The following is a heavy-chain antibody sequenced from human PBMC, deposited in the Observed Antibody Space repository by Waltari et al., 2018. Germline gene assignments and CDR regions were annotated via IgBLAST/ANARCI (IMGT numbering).Heavy chain of an antibody. CDR1: GFNFSSFA. V-gene: IGHV3-23*01. CDR2: VSGGGDST. CDR3: ARKGIWGQTYPLDY. J-gene: IGHJ4*02. D-gene: IGHD7-27*01. Sequence: EVVVLESGGGLGQPGGSLRLPCAASGFNFSSFAMTWVRQAPGKGLEWVSGVSGGGDSTDYADSVKGRFTISRDNSKNTLYLQMNSLRVEDTAIYYCARKGIWGQTYPLDYWGQGTLVTVSS.